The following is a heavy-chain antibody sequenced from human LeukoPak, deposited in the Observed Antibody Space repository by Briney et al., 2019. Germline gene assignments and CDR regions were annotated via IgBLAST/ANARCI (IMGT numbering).Heavy chain of an antibody. Sequence: SETLSLTCTVSGGSISSGSYYWSWIRQPAGKGLEWIGRIYTSGSTNYNPSLKSRVTISVDTSKNQFSLKLSSVTAADTAVYYCARAQLDILISPLDYWGQGTLVTVSS. V-gene: IGHV4-61*02. CDR1: GGSISSGSYY. J-gene: IGHJ4*02. CDR3: ARAQLDILISPLDY. CDR2: IYTSGST. D-gene: IGHD3-9*01.